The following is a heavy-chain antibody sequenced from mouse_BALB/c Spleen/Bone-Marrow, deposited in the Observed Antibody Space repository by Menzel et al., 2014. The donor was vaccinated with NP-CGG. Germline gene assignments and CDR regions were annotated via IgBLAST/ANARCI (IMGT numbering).Heavy chain of an antibody. CDR1: GYTFSSYW. CDR3: GNCDARDY. CDR2: ILPGSGST. Sequence: VQLQESGAELMKPGASVKISCHDTGYTFSSYWIEWVKQRPGHGPEWIGEILPGSGSTNYNEKFKGKATFTADTSSNTAYMQLSSRTSEDSAVYYCGNCDARDYWGQGTSVTVSS. V-gene: IGHV1-9*01. J-gene: IGHJ4*01.